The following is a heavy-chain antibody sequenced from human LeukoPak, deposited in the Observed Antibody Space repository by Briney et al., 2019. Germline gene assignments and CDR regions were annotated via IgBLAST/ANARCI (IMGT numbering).Heavy chain of an antibody. Sequence: GGSLRLSCAGSGFSFTSHWMSWVRQAPAKGLEWVANIKEDGSEKYYVDSVKGRFTISRDNAKNSLSLQMNSLRAEDTAVYYCARGVGWFHPWGQGTLVTVSS. D-gene: IGHD3-3*01. V-gene: IGHV3-7*01. J-gene: IGHJ5*02. CDR3: ARGVGWFHP. CDR1: GFSFTSHW. CDR2: IKEDGSEK.